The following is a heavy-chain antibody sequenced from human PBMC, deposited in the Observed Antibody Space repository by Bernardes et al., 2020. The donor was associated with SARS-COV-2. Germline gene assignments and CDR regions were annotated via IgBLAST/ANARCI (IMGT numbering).Heavy chain of an antibody. CDR2: ISASGST. J-gene: IGHJ4*02. CDR3: ARDGRISVPGTDYFDF. Sequence: TLSLPCHVSDDAISSGSFYWSWIRQPAGKGLEWVGRISASGSTNYNPSLKSRVTMSVDTSKNQFSLKLTSVTAADTAVYYCARDGRISVPGTDYFDFWGQGILVTVSS. V-gene: IGHV4-61*02. D-gene: IGHD6-19*01. CDR1: DDAISSGSFY.